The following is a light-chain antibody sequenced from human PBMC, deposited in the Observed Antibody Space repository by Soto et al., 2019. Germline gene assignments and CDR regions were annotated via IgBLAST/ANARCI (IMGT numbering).Light chain of an antibody. CDR3: QQYNNCPLT. Sequence: ETVMTQSPATLSVSPGERATLSCRASQSVNSNLAWYQQRPGQAPRVLIYDASTRATGIPARFSGSGSGTEFTLTISTLQSEDFAVYYCQQYNNCPLTFGAGSKVDIK. CDR1: QSVNSN. V-gene: IGKV3-15*01. J-gene: IGKJ3*01. CDR2: DAS.